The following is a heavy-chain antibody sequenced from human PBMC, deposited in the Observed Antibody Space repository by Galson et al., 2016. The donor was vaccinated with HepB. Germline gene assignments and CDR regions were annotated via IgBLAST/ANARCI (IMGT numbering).Heavy chain of an antibody. CDR3: ARMYYYGTGRYYNRNLFDS. V-gene: IGHV3-11*03. CDR2: ISSSSGYI. Sequence: SLRLSCAASGFTFSDYYMSWIRQAPGKGLEWVSYISSSSGYIIYTDSVKGRFTISRDNAKNSMFLQMNSLRAEETALYYCARMYYYGTGRYYNRNLFDSWGQGIQVTVSS. J-gene: IGHJ4*02. CDR1: GFTFSDYY. D-gene: IGHD3-10*01.